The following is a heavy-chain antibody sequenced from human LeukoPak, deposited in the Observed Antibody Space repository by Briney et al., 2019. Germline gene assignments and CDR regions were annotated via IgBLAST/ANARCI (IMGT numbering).Heavy chain of an antibody. Sequence: GGSLRLSCAASGFTFSSYEMNWVRQAPGKGLEWISGISKSGDITFYADSVKGRFTISRDTSKSAVYLQMNNLRAEDTAIYYCAKDASTTNNFYFFDYWGQGALATVSS. V-gene: IGHV3-23*01. J-gene: IGHJ4*02. CDR2: ISKSGDIT. CDR3: AKDASTTNNFYFFDY. D-gene: IGHD1-1*01. CDR1: GFTFSSYE.